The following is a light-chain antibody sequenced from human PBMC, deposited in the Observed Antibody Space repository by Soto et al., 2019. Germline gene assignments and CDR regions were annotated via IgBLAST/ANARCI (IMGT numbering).Light chain of an antibody. CDR2: EVT. Sequence: QSALTQPASVSGSPGQSITISCSGTTSDVGIVSWYQHHPGKAPKLMIHEVTKRPSGVSDRFSGSKSGNSASLTISGLQAEDEDDYSSCSYAVSGYVFGT. CDR3: CSYAVSGYV. CDR1: TSDVGI. V-gene: IGLV2-23*02. J-gene: IGLJ1*01.